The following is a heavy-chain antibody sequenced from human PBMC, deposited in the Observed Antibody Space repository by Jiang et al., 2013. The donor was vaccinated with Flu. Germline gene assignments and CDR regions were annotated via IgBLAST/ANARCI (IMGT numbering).Heavy chain of an antibody. D-gene: IGHD3-22*01. J-gene: IGHJ6*02. V-gene: IGHV7-4-1*02. Sequence: QSGSELKKPGASVKVSCTASAYSFTSYALTWVRQAPGQGLEWMGWINTGNGDPTYAQAFTGRFVFSSDTSVSTAYLHISDLKAEGTAVYYCAREGYYFDTTGSPRSHGLDVWGQGTAVTVSS. CDR1: AYSFTSYA. CDR3: AREGYYFDTTGSPRSHGLDV. CDR2: INTGNGDP.